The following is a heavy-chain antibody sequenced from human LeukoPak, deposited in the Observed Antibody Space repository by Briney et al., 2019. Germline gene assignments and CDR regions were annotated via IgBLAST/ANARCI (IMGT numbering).Heavy chain of an antibody. Sequence: GGSLRLSCAASGVTVSTIYMDWVRQAPGKGLDWVSVIYPDGKAYYAESVKGRFTISRDSSENTLFLQMNSLRAEDTAVYYCATLKGWYGEGCFDYWGQGTLVTVSS. CDR2: IYPDGKA. D-gene: IGHD3-10*01. CDR3: ATLKGWYGEGCFDY. V-gene: IGHV3-53*01. J-gene: IGHJ4*02. CDR1: GVTVSTIY.